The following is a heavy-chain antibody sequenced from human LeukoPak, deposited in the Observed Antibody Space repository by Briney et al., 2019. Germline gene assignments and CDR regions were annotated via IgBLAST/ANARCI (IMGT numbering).Heavy chain of an antibody. CDR2: IYTSGST. J-gene: IGHJ6*03. CDR1: GGSISSYY. V-gene: IGHV4-4*07. CDR3: ARVPLNPIVVVPAATGKSPGDYYYYMDV. D-gene: IGHD2-2*01. Sequence: SETLSLTCTVSGGSISSYYWSWIRQPAGKGLEWIGRIYTSGSTNYNPSLKSRVTMSVDTSKNQFSLKLSSVTAADTAVYYCARVPLNPIVVVPAATGKSPGDYYYYMDVWGKGTTVTVSS.